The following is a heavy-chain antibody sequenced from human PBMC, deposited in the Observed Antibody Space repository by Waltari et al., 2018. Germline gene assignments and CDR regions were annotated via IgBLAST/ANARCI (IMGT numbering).Heavy chain of an antibody. CDR1: GGSISSSSYY. Sequence: QLQLQESGPGLVKPSETLSLTCTVSGGSISSSSYYWGWIRQPPGKGLEWIGSIYYSGSTYYNPSLKSRVTISVDTSKNQFSLKLSSVTAADTAVYYCARHRLTHDYYYYMDVWGKGTTVTVSS. CDR2: IYYSGST. CDR3: ARHRLTHDYYYYMDV. D-gene: IGHD3-9*01. J-gene: IGHJ6*03. V-gene: IGHV4-39*01.